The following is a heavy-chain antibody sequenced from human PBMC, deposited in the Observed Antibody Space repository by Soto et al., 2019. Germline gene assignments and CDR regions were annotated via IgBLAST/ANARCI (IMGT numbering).Heavy chain of an antibody. V-gene: IGHV1-2*04. CDR2: INPNSGGT. Sequence: ASVKVSCKASGYTFTGYYMHWVRQAPGQGLEWMGWINPNSGGTNYAQKFQGWVTMTRDTSISIAYMELSRLRSDDTAVYYCARDLRYYDFWSGYGKKNYYGMDVWGQGTTVTVSS. CDR3: ARDLRYYDFWSGYGKKNYYGMDV. J-gene: IGHJ6*02. D-gene: IGHD3-3*01. CDR1: GYTFTGYY.